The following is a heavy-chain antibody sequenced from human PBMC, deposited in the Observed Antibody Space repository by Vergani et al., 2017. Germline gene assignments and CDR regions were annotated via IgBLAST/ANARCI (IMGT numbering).Heavy chain of an antibody. J-gene: IGHJ6*02. V-gene: IGHV3-11*06. D-gene: IGHD3-10*01. CDR2: ISSSSSYT. Sequence: QVQLVESGGGLVKPGGSLRLSCAASGFTFSDYYMSWIRQAPGKGLEWVSYISSSSSYTNYADSVKGRFTISRDNAKNSLYLQMNSLRAEDTAVYYCASDPYYYGSGSYEIYGMDVWGQGTTVTVSS. CDR1: GFTFSDYY. CDR3: ASDPYYYGSGSYEIYGMDV.